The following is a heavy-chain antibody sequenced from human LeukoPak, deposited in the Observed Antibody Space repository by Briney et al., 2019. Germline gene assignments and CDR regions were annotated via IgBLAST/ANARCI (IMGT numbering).Heavy chain of an antibody. CDR2: INSDGSST. V-gene: IGHV3-74*01. J-gene: IGHJ4*02. D-gene: IGHD2-21*02. Sequence: GGSLRLSCAASGFTFSSYAMSWVRQAPGKGLVWVSSINSDGSSTSYADFVKGRFTISRDNAKNTLYLQINSLRAEDTAMYYCATAGASGIRGAPGYWGQGTLVTVSP. CDR1: GFTFSSYA. CDR3: ATAGASGIRGAPGY.